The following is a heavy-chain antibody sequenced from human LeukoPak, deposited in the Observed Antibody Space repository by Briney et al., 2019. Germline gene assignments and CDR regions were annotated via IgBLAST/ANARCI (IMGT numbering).Heavy chain of an antibody. J-gene: IGHJ4*02. CDR2: IYYSGST. D-gene: IGHD6-13*01. CDR1: GGSISSYY. V-gene: IGHV4-59*01. CDR3: ARVAPKAAAGRLYFDY. Sequence: SETLSLTCTVSGGSISSYYWSWIRQPPGKGLEWIGYIYYSGSTNYNPSLKSRVTISVDTSKNQFSLKLSSVTAADTAVYYCARVAPKAAAGRLYFDYWGQGTLVTVSS.